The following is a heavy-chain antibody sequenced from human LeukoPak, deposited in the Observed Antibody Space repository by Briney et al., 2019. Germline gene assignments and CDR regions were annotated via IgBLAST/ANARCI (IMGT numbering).Heavy chain of an antibody. CDR2: ISSSSSYT. D-gene: IGHD3-10*01. Sequence: PGGCLRLSCAASGFSLSDYYMSWVRQAPGKGLEWVSYISSSSSYTINADSVKGRFTVFRDNAKNLVFLQMNRLRVEDTAVYYCARDRGDSGSSDYWGQGTLVTVSS. J-gene: IGHJ4*02. V-gene: IGHV3-11*06. CDR3: ARDRGDSGSSDY. CDR1: GFSLSDYY.